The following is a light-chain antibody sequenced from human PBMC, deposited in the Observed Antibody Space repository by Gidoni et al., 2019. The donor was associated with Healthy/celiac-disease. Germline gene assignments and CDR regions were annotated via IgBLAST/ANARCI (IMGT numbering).Light chain of an antibody. CDR1: QSVSSSY. CDR3: QQYGGSPPIT. CDR2: GAS. J-gene: IGKJ5*01. Sequence: EIVLTQSPGTLSLSPGERATLSCRASQSVSSSYLAWYQQKPGQDPRLLIYGASSRATGIPDRFSGSGSGTDFTLTISRLEPEDFAVYYCQQYGGSPPITFGQGTRLEIK. V-gene: IGKV3-20*01.